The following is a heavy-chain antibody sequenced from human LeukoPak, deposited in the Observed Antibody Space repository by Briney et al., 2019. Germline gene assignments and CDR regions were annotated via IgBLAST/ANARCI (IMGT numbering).Heavy chain of an antibody. CDR3: AKDAQRGFDYSNSLEY. CDR2: IWSDGTNQ. J-gene: IGHJ4*02. CDR1: IFTFSQYG. D-gene: IGHD4-11*01. V-gene: IGHV3-33*06. Sequence: GRSLRLSCAASIFTFSQYGMHWVRQAPGQGGQGVAVIWSDGTNQYYADSAKGRFTISRDNAKKMVYLEMNSLRADDTGRYFCAKDAQRGFDYSNSLEYWGQGALVIVSS.